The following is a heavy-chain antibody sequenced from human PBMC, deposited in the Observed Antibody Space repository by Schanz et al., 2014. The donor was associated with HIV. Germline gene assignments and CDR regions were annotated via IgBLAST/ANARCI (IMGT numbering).Heavy chain of an antibody. J-gene: IGHJ6*02. D-gene: IGHD6-13*01. Sequence: QVQLIQSGAEVKKPGSSVKVSCRASGGTVNRYAISWVRQAPGQGLEWMGGIIPIFGPANYSPKFRDRGTITADEATRTAYMELSSLSSEDAAIYYCARRELGAPRYRSWAGEAHYYGMDVWGQGTTVT. CDR3: ARRELGAPRYRSWAGEAHYYGMDV. V-gene: IGHV1-69*19. CDR2: IIPIFGPA. CDR1: GGTVNRYA.